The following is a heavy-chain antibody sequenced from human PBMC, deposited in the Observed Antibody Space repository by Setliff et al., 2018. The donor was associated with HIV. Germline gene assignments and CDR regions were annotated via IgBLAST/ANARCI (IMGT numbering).Heavy chain of an antibody. D-gene: IGHD6-19*01. CDR1: GFTVSDTH. CDR3: ARDGSGWSQH. Sequence: GSLRLSCAASGFTVSDTHMSWLRQAPGKGLEWVANISPNGNEKYSVDSVKGRFTTSRDNAKNSLYLQMNSLRLEDTAVYYCARDGSGWSQHWGQGTVVTVSS. V-gene: IGHV3-7*01. CDR2: ISPNGNEK. J-gene: IGHJ1*01.